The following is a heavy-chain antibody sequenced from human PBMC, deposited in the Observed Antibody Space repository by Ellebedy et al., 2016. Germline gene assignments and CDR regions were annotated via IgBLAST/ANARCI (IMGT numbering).Heavy chain of an antibody. CDR2: INPNSGGT. J-gene: IGHJ5*02. CDR3: ARKVAARELAWFDP. V-gene: IGHV1-2*02. D-gene: IGHD6-6*01. Sequence: ASVKVSXKASGYTFTGYYMHWVRQAPGQGLEWMGWINPNSGGTNYAQKFQGRVTITADESTSTAYMELSSLRSEDTAVYYCARKVAARELAWFDPWGQGTLVTVSS. CDR1: GYTFTGYY.